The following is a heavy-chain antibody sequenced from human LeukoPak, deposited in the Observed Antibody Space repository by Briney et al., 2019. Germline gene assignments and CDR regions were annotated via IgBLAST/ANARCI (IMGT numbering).Heavy chain of an antibody. V-gene: IGHV4-39*01. CDR3: ARHRFGYFTPFNN. CDR1: GDSISSSTYY. CDR2: IYEDGST. Sequence: SETLYLTCTVSGDSISSSTYYWGWIRQPPGKGLEWIGSIYEDGSTYYISSLKSRLTISVDTSKNHFSLKLNSVTAADTAVYFCARHRFGYFTPFNNWGQGRLVTVSS. D-gene: IGHD3-3*01. J-gene: IGHJ4*02.